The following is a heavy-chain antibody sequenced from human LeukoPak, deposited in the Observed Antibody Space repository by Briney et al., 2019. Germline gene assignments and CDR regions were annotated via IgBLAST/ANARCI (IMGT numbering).Heavy chain of an antibody. Sequence: GASVKVSCKVSGYTLTELSMHWVRQAPGKGLEWMGGFDPEDGETIYAQKFQGRVTMTEDTSTDTAYMELSSLRSEDTAVYYCATDYYDSSGYLNMDVWGKGTTVTVSS. CDR1: GYTLTELS. CDR3: ATDYYDSSGYLNMDV. V-gene: IGHV1-24*01. J-gene: IGHJ6*03. CDR2: FDPEDGET. D-gene: IGHD3-22*01.